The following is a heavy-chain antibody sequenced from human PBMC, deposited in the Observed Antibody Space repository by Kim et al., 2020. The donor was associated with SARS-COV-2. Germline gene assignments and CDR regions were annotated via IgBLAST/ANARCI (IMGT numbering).Heavy chain of an antibody. Sequence: GGSLRLSCAASGFTFSGSAMHWVRQASGKGQEWVGRIRSKANSYATAYAASVKGRFTISRDDSKNTAYLQMNSLKTEDTAVYYCTRHSDPGTSWLTEYYYYGMDVWGQGTTVTVSS. CDR1: GFTFSGSA. J-gene: IGHJ6*02. CDR2: IRSKANSYAT. V-gene: IGHV3-73*01. CDR3: TRHSDPGTSWLTEYYYYGMDV. D-gene: IGHD2-2*01.